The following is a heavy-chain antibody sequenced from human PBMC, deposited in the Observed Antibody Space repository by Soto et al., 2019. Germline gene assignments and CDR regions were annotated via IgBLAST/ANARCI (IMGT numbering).Heavy chain of an antibody. V-gene: IGHV3-33*01. D-gene: IGHD1-7*01. CDR1: GFTFSSYG. J-gene: IGHJ5*02. CDR2: IWYDGSNK. CDR3: ARGNHYNWNYSGKFDP. Sequence: GGSLRLSCAASGFTFSSYGMHWVRQAPGKGLEWVAVIWYDGSNKYYADSVKGRFTISRDNSKNTLYLQMNSLRAEDTAVYYCARGNHYNWNYSGKFDPWGQGTLVTVSS.